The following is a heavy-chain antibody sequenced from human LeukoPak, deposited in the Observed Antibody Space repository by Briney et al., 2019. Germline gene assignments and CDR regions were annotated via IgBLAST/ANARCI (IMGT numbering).Heavy chain of an antibody. D-gene: IGHD6-13*01. Sequence: ASVKVSCKASRGTFSNYAISWVRQAPGQGLEWMGGMNPNSGDTKYAQKFQGRFTMTRDTSISTAYMELSRLRSDDTAVYYCARPRAGFGDAFDLWGQGTMVTVSS. CDR1: RGTFSNYA. J-gene: IGHJ3*01. CDR2: MNPNSGDT. V-gene: IGHV1-2*02. CDR3: ARPRAGFGDAFDL.